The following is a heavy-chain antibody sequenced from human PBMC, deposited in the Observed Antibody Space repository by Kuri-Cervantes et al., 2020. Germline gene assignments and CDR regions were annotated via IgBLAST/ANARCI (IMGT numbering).Heavy chain of an antibody. CDR1: GFTFSSYA. D-gene: IGHD3-16*01. CDR3: AKQITAWDYYYGMDV. V-gene: IGHV3-23*01. J-gene: IGHJ6*02. CDR2: ISGSGGST. Sequence: GESLKISCAASGFTFSSYAMSWVRQAPGKGPEWVSVISGSGGSTYYADSLKGRFTISRDNSKNTLYLQMNSLRAEDTAVYYCAKQITAWDYYYGMDVWGQGTTVTVSS.